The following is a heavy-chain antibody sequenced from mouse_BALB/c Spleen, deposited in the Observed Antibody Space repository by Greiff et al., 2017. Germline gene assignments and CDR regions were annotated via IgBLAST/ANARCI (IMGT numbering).Heavy chain of an antibody. CDR2: ISYDGSN. D-gene: IGHD1-1*01. CDR3: AREGYYYCSSFAWFAY. CDR1: GYSITSGYY. Sequence: EVKLMESGPGLVKPSQSLSLTCSVTGYSITSGYYWNWIRQFPGNKLEWMGYISYDGSNNYNPSLKNRISITRDTSKNQFFLKLNSVTTEDTATYYCAREGYYYCSSFAWFAYWGQGTLVTVSA. J-gene: IGHJ3*01. V-gene: IGHV3-6*02.